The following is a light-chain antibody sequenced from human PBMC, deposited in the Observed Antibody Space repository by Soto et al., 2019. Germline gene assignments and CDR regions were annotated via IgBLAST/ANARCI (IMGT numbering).Light chain of an antibody. V-gene: IGKV3-11*01. CDR1: QSVSTY. Sequence: EIVLTQSPAILSLSPGERATLSYRASQSVSTYLAWYQQRPGQAPRLLVYDASNRATDIPARFSGSGSGTDFTLTISSLEPEDFAVYYCQQRTNWPPTWTFGPGTKVEIK. CDR2: DAS. J-gene: IGKJ1*01. CDR3: QQRTNWPPTWT.